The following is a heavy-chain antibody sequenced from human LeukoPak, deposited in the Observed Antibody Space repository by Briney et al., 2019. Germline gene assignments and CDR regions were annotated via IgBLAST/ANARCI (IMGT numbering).Heavy chain of an antibody. Sequence: GGSLRLSCGASGFTFSSYAMSWVGQAPGKGREGVSAISRSGVITYCADSVKGRFTISRDNSKNTLYLQMNSLRAEDTAVYYCAKDLRQWLLWFDPWGQGTLVTVSS. CDR2: ISRSGVIT. CDR3: AKDLRQWLLWFDP. D-gene: IGHD2-8*01. V-gene: IGHV3-23*01. CDR1: GFTFSSYA. J-gene: IGHJ5*02.